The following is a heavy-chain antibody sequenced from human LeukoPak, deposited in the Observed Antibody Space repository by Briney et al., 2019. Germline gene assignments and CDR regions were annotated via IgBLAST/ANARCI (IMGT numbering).Heavy chain of an antibody. Sequence: GGSLRLSCVVSGFTFSTYGMHWVRQAPGKGLVWVSRINGDGSTTNYADSVKGRFTISRDNAKNTLYLQLNSLRAEDTAVYYCAKDRGTSTKFYDYWGQGTLVTVSS. D-gene: IGHD3-10*01. CDR3: AKDRGTSTKFYDY. CDR1: GFTFSTYG. V-gene: IGHV3-74*01. CDR2: INGDGSTT. J-gene: IGHJ4*02.